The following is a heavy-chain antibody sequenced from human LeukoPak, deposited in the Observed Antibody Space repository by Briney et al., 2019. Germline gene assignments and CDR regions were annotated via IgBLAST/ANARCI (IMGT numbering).Heavy chain of an antibody. D-gene: IGHD5-18*01. CDR1: GYTFTGYY. J-gene: IGHJ4*02. Sequence: ASVKVSCKASGYTFTGYYMHWVRQAPGQGLEWMGWINPNSGGTNYAQKFQGRVTMTRDTSISTAYMELSSLRSEDTAVYYCARSYIPADTAMAGGFDYWGQGTLVTVSS. V-gene: IGHV1-2*02. CDR2: INPNSGGT. CDR3: ARSYIPADTAMAGGFDY.